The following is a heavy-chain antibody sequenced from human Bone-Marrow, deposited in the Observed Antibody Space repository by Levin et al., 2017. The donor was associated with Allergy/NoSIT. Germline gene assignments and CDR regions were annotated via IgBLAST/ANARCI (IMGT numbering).Heavy chain of an antibody. V-gene: IGHV4-61*02. D-gene: IGHD1-20*01. CDR2: MFAGGAA. Sequence: SETLSLTCTVSGASINNTNHYWSWIRQPAGKGLEWIGRMFAGGAATYNRSLRSRVTISIDTSKNQFSLKSTSVTAADTAVYYCARDETFNCWHTGWFDPWGQGTLVTVSS. CDR3: ARDETFNCWHTGWFDP. CDR1: GASINNTNHY. J-gene: IGHJ5*02.